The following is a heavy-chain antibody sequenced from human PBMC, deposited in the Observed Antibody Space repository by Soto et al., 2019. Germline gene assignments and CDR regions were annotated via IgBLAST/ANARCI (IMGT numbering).Heavy chain of an antibody. D-gene: IGHD3-3*01. V-gene: IGHV1-18*04. Sequence: ASVKVSCNASGYTFTSYGISWVRQAPGQGLEWMGWISAYNGNTNYAQKLQGRLTMTTDTSTSTAYMELRSLRSDDTAVYYCARQYYDFWSGYPNPIDYWGQGTLVTVSS. J-gene: IGHJ4*02. CDR1: GYTFTSYG. CDR2: ISAYNGNT. CDR3: ARQYYDFWSGYPNPIDY.